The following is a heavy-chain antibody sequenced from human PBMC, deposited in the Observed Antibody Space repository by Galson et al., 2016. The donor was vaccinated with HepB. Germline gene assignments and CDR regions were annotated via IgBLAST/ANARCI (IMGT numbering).Heavy chain of an antibody. Sequence: SLRLSCAVSGFTFDDYTMHWVRQAPGRGLEWVSGITWSSDNVAYADSVKGRFTISRDNAKNSLFLQMDSLRPEDTALYYCAKDRGSGFYWVIDSWGQGTLVTVSS. CDR2: ITWSSDNV. V-gene: IGHV3-9*01. CDR3: AKDRGSGFYWVIDS. J-gene: IGHJ4*02. CDR1: GFTFDDYT. D-gene: IGHD6-19*01.